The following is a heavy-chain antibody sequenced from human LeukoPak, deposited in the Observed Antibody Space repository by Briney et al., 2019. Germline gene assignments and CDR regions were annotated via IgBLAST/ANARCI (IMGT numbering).Heavy chain of an antibody. CDR3: ARGPLHYDSSGYHLDY. D-gene: IGHD3-22*01. Sequence: GRSLRLSCAASGFTFSSYGMHWVRQAPGKGLEWVAVIWYDGSNKYYADSVKGRFTISRDNSKNTLYLQMNSLRAEDTAVYYCARGPLHYDSSGYHLDYWGQGTLVTVSS. J-gene: IGHJ4*02. CDR1: GFTFSSYG. V-gene: IGHV3-33*01. CDR2: IWYDGSNK.